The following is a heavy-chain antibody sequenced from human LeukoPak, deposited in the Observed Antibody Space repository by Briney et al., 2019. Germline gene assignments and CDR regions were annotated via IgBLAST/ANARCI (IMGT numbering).Heavy chain of an antibody. V-gene: IGHV3-20*04. CDR1: GFTFDDYG. Sequence: GGSLRLSCAASGFTFDDYGMSWVRQAPGKGLEWVSGINWNGGSTGYADSVKGRFTISRDNAKNSLYLQMNSLRAEDTALYYCARRDYYYDSSGYYKSQYYFDCWGQGTLVTVSS. J-gene: IGHJ4*02. CDR3: ARRDYYYDSSGYYKSQYYFDC. D-gene: IGHD3-22*01. CDR2: INWNGGST.